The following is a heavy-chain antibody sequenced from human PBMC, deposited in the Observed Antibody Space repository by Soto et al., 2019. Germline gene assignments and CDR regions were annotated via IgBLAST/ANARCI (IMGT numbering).Heavy chain of an antibody. D-gene: IGHD6-13*01. CDR1: GFTVSSNY. V-gene: IGHV3-66*01. CDR3: ARDGLKYSSSGDHYYYYYMDV. J-gene: IGHJ6*03. CDR2: IYSGGST. Sequence: EVQLVESGGGLVQPGGSLRLSCAASGFTVSSNYMSWVRQAPGKGLEWVSVIYSGGSTYYADSVKGRFTISRNNSKNTLYLQMNSLGAEDTAVYYCARDGLKYSSSGDHYYYYYMDVWGKGTTVTVSS.